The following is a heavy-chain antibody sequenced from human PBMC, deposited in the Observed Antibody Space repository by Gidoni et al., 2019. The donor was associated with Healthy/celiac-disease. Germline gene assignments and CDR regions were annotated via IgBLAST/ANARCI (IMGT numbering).Heavy chain of an antibody. J-gene: IGHJ4*02. CDR2: IYYTGST. CDR3: ARLGAELVVDY. V-gene: IGHV4-30-4*01. CDR1: GGSISSGDNY. Sequence: QVQLQESGPGLLKPSQTLSLTCAVSGGSISSGDNYWSWIRQPPGKGLEWIGYIYYTGSTYFNPSLKSRVSISLDTSKNQFSLKLSSVTAADTAVYYCARLGAELVVDYWGQGTLVTVSS. D-gene: IGHD3-10*01.